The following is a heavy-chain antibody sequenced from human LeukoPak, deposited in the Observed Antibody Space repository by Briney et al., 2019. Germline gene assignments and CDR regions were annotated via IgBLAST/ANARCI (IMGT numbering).Heavy chain of an antibody. V-gene: IGHV1-18*01. J-gene: IGHJ5*02. CDR2: ISAYNGNT. D-gene: IGHD2-2*01. CDR1: GYTFTSYG. Sequence: ASVKVSCKASGYTFTSYGISWVRQAPGQGLGWMGCISAYNGNTNYAQKLQGRVTMTTDTSTSTAYMELRSLRSDDTAVYYCARVKDIVVVPAAENWFDPWGQGTLVTVSS. CDR3: ARVKDIVVVPAAENWFDP.